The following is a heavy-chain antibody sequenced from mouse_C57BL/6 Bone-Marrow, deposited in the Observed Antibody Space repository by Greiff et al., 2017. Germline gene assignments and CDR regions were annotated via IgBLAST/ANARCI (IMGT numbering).Heavy chain of an antibody. CDR3: ARYGRGYFDV. J-gene: IGHJ1*03. V-gene: IGHV5-17*01. D-gene: IGHD1-1*01. CDR1: GFTFSDYG. Sequence: EVKLVESGGGLVKPGGSLKLSCAASGFTFSDYGMHWVRQAPEKGLEWVAYISSGSSTIYYADTVKGRFTISRDNAKNTLFLQMTSRRSEDTAMYYCARYGRGYFDVWGTGTTVTVSS. CDR2: ISSGSSTI.